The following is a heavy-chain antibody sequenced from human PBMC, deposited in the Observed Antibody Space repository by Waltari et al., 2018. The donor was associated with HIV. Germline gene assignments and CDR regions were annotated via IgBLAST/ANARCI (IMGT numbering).Heavy chain of an antibody. J-gene: IGHJ4*02. CDR3: ARYGSGTSFDY. D-gene: IGHD3-10*01. Sequence: QVQLQESGPGLVKPSETLSLTCAVSGYSISSGFYWGWIRQPPGKGLEWIGVVYPSGSATYNPSLKRRVSMSVDTSTNQFSLKLTSVTATDTAVYYCARYGSGTSFDYWGQGTRVTVSS. V-gene: IGHV4-38-2*01. CDR1: GYSISSGFY. CDR2: VYPSGSA.